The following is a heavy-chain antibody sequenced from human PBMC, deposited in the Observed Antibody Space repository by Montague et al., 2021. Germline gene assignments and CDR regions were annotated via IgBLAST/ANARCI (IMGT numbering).Heavy chain of an antibody. CDR2: ITHNGRT. V-gene: IGHV4-34*01. D-gene: IGHD4-11*01. CDR3: ARRPRITVTGRFDL. CDR1: GGSFNDYY. Sequence: SETLSLTCAGSGGSFNDYYWSWIRQSPGQGLEWIGDITHNGRTYSNPSLKSRVTLSVDTSKSHFSLNLTSVTAADTAVYFCARRPRITVTGRFDLWGEGTLVTVSS. J-gene: IGHJ4*02.